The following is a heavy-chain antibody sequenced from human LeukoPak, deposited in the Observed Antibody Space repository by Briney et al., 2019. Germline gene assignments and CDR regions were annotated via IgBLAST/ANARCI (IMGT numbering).Heavy chain of an antibody. CDR2: ISAYNGNT. CDR3: ARDTRLRFLEWLLSGDGGEYYFDY. Sequence: ASVKVSCKASGYTFTSYGISWVRQAPGQGLEWMGWISAYNGNTNYAQKLQGSVTMTTDTSTSTAYMELRSLRSDDTAVYYCARDTRLRFLEWLLSGDGGEYYFDYWDQGTLVTVSS. CDR1: GYTFTSYG. D-gene: IGHD3-3*01. V-gene: IGHV1-18*01. J-gene: IGHJ4*02.